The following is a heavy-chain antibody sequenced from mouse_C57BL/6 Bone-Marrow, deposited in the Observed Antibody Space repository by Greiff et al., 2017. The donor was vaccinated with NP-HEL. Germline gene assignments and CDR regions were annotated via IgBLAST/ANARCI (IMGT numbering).Heavy chain of an antibody. D-gene: IGHD1-1*01. CDR1: GYTFTSYW. CDR3: AKTADYYGSSYGAMDY. V-gene: IGHV1-50*01. Sequence: QVQLQQSGAELVKPGASVKLSCKASGYTFTSYWMQWVKQRPGQGLEWIGEIDPSDSYTNYNQKFKGKATLTVDTSSSTAYMQLSSLTSEDSAVYYWAKTADYYGSSYGAMDYWGQGTSVTVSS. CDR2: IDPSDSYT. J-gene: IGHJ4*01.